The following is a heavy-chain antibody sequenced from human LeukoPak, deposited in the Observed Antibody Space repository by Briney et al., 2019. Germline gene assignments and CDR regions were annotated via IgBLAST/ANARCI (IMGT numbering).Heavy chain of an antibody. CDR1: GYTFTSYG. CDR3: ARRPGSPLRMATVTPFDY. CDR2: ISAYNGNT. D-gene: IGHD4-17*01. J-gene: IGHJ4*02. V-gene: IGHV1-18*01. Sequence: GASVKVSCKASGYTFTSYGISWVRQAPGQGLEWMGWISAYNGNTNYAQKLQGRVTMTTDTSTSTAYMELRGLRSDDTAVYYCARRPGSPLRMATVTPFDYWGQGTLVTVSS.